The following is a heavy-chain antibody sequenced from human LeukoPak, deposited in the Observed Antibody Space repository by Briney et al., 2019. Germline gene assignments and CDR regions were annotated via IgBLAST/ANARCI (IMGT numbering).Heavy chain of an antibody. CDR3: AKIGVIGNWYYDV. J-gene: IGHJ2*01. V-gene: IGHV3-23*01. CDR1: GFSFSSHG. CDR2: ISGGSDYT. D-gene: IGHD3-10*01. Sequence: GGSLRLSCAASGFSFSSHGMSWVRQAPWKGPEWVSSISGGSDYTFYADSVKGRFTISRDNSKNTLYLQMNSLRAGDTAIYHCAKIGVIGNWYYDVWGRGTLVTVS.